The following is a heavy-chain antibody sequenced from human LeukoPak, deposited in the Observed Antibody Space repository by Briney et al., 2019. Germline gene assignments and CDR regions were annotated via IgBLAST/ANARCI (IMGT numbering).Heavy chain of an antibody. CDR1: GGSISSGAYY. J-gene: IGHJ3*02. V-gene: IGHV4-31*03. CDR2: IYYSGST. Sequence: PSQTLSLTCTVSGGSISSGAYYWSWIRHHPGKGLVWIGYIYYSGSTYYNPSLKSRVTISVDTSKNQFSLKLSSVTAADTAVYYCARDRAMGLGYCSGGSCQRAFDIWGQGTMVTVSS. D-gene: IGHD2-15*01. CDR3: ARDRAMGLGYCSGGSCQRAFDI.